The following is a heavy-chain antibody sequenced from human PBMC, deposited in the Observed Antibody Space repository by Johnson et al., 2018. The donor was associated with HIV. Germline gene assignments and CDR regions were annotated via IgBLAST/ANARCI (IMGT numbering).Heavy chain of an antibody. J-gene: IGHJ3*02. CDR2: ISYDGSNK. V-gene: IGHV3-30*03. CDR1: GFTFSSYG. D-gene: IGHD3-3*02. Sequence: QVQLVESGGGVVQPGRSLRLSCAASGFTFSSYGMHWVRQAPGKGLEWVAVISYDGSNKYYADSVKGRFTISRDNAKNTLYLQMDSLGAEYTAVYFCARVQVLADDVFNIWGQGTMVTVAS. CDR3: ARVQVLADDVFNI.